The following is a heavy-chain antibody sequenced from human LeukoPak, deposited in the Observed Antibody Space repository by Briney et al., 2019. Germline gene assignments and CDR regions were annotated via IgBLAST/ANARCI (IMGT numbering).Heavy chain of an antibody. CDR3: AREVVAAAGTVDY. J-gene: IGHJ4*02. D-gene: IGHD6-13*01. Sequence: SETLSLTCTVSGGSISSGSYYWSWIRQPAGKGLEWIGHIYTSGSTNYNPSLKSRVTISVDTSKNQFSLKLSSVTAADTAVYYCAREVVAAAGTVDYWGQGTLVIVSS. V-gene: IGHV4-61*09. CDR2: IYTSGST. CDR1: GGSISSGSYY.